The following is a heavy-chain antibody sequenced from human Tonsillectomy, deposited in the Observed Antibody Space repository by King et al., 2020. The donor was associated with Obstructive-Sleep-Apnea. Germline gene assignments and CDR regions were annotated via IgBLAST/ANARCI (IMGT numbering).Heavy chain of an antibody. Sequence: VQLVESGAEVKKPGESLRISCKGSGYSFTNYWITWERQMPGKGLEWMGRIDPSDSYTNYSPSFQGHVTISADKSISTAYLQWSSLKASDTAMYYCARLRYDSNGYYYGDYWGQGTLVTVSS. CDR3: ARLRYDSNGYYYGDY. D-gene: IGHD3-22*01. CDR1: GYSFTNYW. J-gene: IGHJ4*02. V-gene: IGHV5-10-1*01. CDR2: IDPSDSYT.